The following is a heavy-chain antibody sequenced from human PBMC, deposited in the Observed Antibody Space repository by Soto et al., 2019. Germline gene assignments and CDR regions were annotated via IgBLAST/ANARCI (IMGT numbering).Heavy chain of an antibody. CDR1: GFTFPSSA. Sequence: QMQLVQSGPEVKXPGTSVKVSCKASGFTFPSSAVQWVRQARGQRLEWIARIVVGSGNTNYAQKFQERLTISSDMSTNTAYMELSSLRSEATAVYYCAAVPYTYDTSGTYFDYWGQGTLVTVSS. CDR3: AAVPYTYDTSGTYFDY. D-gene: IGHD3-22*01. CDR2: IVVGSGNT. V-gene: IGHV1-58*01. J-gene: IGHJ4*02.